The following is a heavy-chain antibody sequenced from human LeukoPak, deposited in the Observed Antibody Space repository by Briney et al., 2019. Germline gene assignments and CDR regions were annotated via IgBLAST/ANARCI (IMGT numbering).Heavy chain of an antibody. CDR1: GYTFTGYY. CDR2: INPNSGGT. CDR3: ALTQAAADEPLYYYYGMDV. J-gene: IGHJ6*02. D-gene: IGHD6-13*01. V-gene: IGHV1-2*02. Sequence: ASVKVSCKASGYTFTGYYMHWVRQAPGQGLEWMGWINPNSGGTNYAQKFQGRVTMTRDTSISTAYMELSRLRSDDTAVYYCALTQAAADEPLYYYYGMDVWGQGTTVTVSS.